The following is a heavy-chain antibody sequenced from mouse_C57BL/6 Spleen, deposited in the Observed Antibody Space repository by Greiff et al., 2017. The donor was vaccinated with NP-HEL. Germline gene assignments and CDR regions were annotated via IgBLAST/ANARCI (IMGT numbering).Heavy chain of an antibody. V-gene: IGHV1-4*01. CDR3: ARGPGFAY. CDR1: GYTFTSYT. Sequence: QVTLKVSGAELARPGASVKMSCKASGYTFTSYTMHWVKQRPGQGLEWIGYINPSSGYTKYNQKFKDKATLTADKSSSTAYMQLSSLTSEDSAVYYCARGPGFAYWGQGTLVTVSA. J-gene: IGHJ3*01. CDR2: INPSSGYT.